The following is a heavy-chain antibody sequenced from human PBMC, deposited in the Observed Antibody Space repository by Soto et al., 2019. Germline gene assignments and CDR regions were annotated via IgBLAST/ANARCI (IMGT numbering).Heavy chain of an antibody. D-gene: IGHD3-9*01. J-gene: IGHJ4*02. CDR1: GGYISSYY. CDR3: ASSYDILTGLPHGY. CDR2: IYYSGST. Sequence: SETLSLTSTGSGGYISSYYWSRIRQPPGKGLEWTGYIYYSGSTNYNPSLKSRVTISVDTSKNQFSLKLSSVTAADTAVYYCASSYDILTGLPHGYWGQGTLVTVSS. V-gene: IGHV4-59*01.